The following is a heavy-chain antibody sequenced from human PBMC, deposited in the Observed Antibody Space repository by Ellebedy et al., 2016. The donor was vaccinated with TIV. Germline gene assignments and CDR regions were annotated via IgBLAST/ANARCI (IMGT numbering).Heavy chain of an antibody. CDR3: ARVRWGDAFDI. CDR2: ISSSSSYI. V-gene: IGHV3-21*01. J-gene: IGHJ3*02. Sequence: GGSLRLSCAASGFTFSSYSMNWVRQAPGKGLEWVSSISSSSSYIYYADSVKGRFTISRDNAKNSLYLQMNSLRAEDTAVYYCARVRWGDAFDIWGQGTMVIVSS. D-gene: IGHD4-23*01. CDR1: GFTFSSYS.